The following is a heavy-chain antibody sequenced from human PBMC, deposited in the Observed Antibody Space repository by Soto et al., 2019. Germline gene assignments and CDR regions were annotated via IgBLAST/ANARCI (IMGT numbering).Heavy chain of an antibody. J-gene: IGHJ6*02. Sequence: GGSLRLSCAASGFTFSSYGMHWVRQAPGKGLEWVAVIWYDGSNKYYADSVKGRFTISRDNSKNTLYLQMNSLRAEDTAVYYCARASYCSSTSCYPYYYYYGMDVWGQGTTVTVSS. D-gene: IGHD2-2*01. CDR3: ARASYCSSTSCYPYYYYYGMDV. CDR2: IWYDGSNK. CDR1: GFTFSSYG. V-gene: IGHV3-33*01.